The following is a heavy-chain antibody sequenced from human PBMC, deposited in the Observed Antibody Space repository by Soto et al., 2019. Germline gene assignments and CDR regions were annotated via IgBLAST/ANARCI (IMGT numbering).Heavy chain of an antibody. CDR1: GGSFSGYY. CDR2: INHSGST. CDR3: ARAEGDYINWFDP. Sequence: QVQLQQWGAGLLKPSETLSLTCAFYGGSFSGYYWSWIRQPPGKGLEWIGEINHSGSTNYNPSLKSRVTISVDTSKNQFSLKLSSVTAADTAVYYSARAEGDYINWFDPWGQGTLVTVSS. D-gene: IGHD4-17*01. V-gene: IGHV4-34*01. J-gene: IGHJ5*02.